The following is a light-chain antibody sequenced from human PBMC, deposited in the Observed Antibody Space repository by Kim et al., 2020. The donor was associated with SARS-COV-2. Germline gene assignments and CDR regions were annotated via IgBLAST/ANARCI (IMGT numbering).Light chain of an antibody. CDR3: QQRSNWPPIT. CDR2: DAS. Sequence: SPGEMATLPCRASQSVRSYLAWYQQKPGQAPRLLIYDASNRATGIPARFSGSGSGTDFTLTISSLEPEDFAVYYCQQRSNWPPITFGQGTRLEIK. J-gene: IGKJ5*01. CDR1: QSVRSY. V-gene: IGKV3-11*01.